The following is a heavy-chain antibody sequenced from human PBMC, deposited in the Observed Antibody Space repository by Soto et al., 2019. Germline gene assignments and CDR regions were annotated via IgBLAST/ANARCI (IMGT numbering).Heavy chain of an antibody. CDR2: ISESSSST. CDR1: GFSFNTHG. Sequence: EVQLVESGGDLVQPGGSLRLSCEASGFSFNTHGMSWVRQAPGKGLEWLSYISESSSSTYYADSVKGRFTISRDNAKNSLYLQMSSLRDEDTAVYFCARDPDGRTDSDYWGQRTQVTVSS. CDR3: ARDPDGRTDSDY. D-gene: IGHD1-1*01. J-gene: IGHJ4*02. V-gene: IGHV3-48*02.